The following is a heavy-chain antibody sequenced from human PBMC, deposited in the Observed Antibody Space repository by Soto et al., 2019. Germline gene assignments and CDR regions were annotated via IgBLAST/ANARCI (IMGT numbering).Heavy chain of an antibody. CDR3: ARGGTYYYDSSGYYPY. Sequence: GASVKVSCKASGYTFTSYDINWVRQATGQGLEWMGWMNPNSGNTGYAQKFQGRVTMTRNTSISTAYMELSSLRSEDTAVYYCARGGTYYYDSSGYYPYWGQGTLVTVSS. J-gene: IGHJ4*02. CDR1: GYTFTSYD. D-gene: IGHD3-22*01. V-gene: IGHV1-8*01. CDR2: MNPNSGNT.